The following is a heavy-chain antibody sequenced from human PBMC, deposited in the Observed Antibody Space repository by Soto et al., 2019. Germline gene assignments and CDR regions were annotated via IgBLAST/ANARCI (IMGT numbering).Heavy chain of an antibody. Sequence: SETLSLTCAVSGYSISSSNWWGWIRQPPGKGLEWIGYIYYSGSTYYNPSLKSRVTISVDTSKNQFSLKLSSVTAADTAVYYCARRRSSSWYGGYRYYGMDVWGQGTTVTVSS. J-gene: IGHJ6*02. CDR2: IYYSGST. V-gene: IGHV4-28*01. CDR1: GYSISSSNW. D-gene: IGHD6-13*01. CDR3: ARRRSSSWYGGYRYYGMDV.